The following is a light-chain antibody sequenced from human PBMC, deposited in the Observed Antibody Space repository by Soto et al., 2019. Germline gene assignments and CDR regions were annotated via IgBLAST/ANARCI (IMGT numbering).Light chain of an antibody. CDR3: QQSYSTPWT. CDR2: AAS. CDR1: HNTRGY. J-gene: IGKJ1*01. Sequence: DIQMTQSPSSLSASVRDRVTITCRASHNTRGYLNWYQQKPGKAPKLLIYAASNLQSGIPSRFNGSGSETDFTLTISSLQPEDFATYYCQQSYSTPWTFGQGTKVEIK. V-gene: IGKV1-39*01.